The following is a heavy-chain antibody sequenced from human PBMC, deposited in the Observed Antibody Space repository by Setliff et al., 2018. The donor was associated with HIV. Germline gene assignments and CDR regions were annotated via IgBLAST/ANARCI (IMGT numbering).Heavy chain of an antibody. CDR3: ARSAYDSSGLPY. Sequence: PSETLSLTCGVSGYFISSGYYWAWIRQPPGKGLEWIGTIYHSGSTYYNPSLKSRVTISVDTSKNQFSLNLSSVTAADTAVYYCARSAYDSSGLPYWGQGTLVTV. CDR1: GYFISSGYY. J-gene: IGHJ4*02. D-gene: IGHD3-22*01. V-gene: IGHV4-38-2*01. CDR2: IYHSGST.